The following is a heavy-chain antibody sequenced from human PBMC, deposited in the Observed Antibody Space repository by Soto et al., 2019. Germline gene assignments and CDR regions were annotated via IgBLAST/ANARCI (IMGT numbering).Heavy chain of an antibody. CDR1: GFTFNSYG. CDR3: AKDPVAVAGNNYYRMDV. Sequence: GGSLRLSCVASGFTFNSYGMYWVRQAPGKGLEWVAVISSDGSNKYYADSVKGRFTISRDNSKNTLYLQMNSLRAEDTAVYFCAKDPVAVAGNNYYRMDVWGQGTTVTVYS. V-gene: IGHV3-30*18. J-gene: IGHJ6*02. CDR2: ISSDGSNK. D-gene: IGHD6-19*01.